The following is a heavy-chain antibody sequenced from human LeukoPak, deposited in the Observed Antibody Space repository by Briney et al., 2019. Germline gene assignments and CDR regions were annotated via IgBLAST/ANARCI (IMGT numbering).Heavy chain of an antibody. CDR1: GGSISSYY. D-gene: IGHD5-12*01. CDR3: ARDGGLRSYYYYGMDV. CDR2: IYYSGST. V-gene: IGHV4-59*01. J-gene: IGHJ6*02. Sequence: SETLSLTCTVSGGSISSYYWSWIRQPPGKGLEWIGYIYYSGSTNYNPSLKSRVTISVDTSKSQFSLKLSSVTAADTAVYYCARDGGLRSYYYYGMDVWGQGTTVTVSS.